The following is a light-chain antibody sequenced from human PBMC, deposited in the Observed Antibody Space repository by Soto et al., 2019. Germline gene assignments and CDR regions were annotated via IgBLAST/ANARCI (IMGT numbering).Light chain of an antibody. CDR2: EGS. Sequence: QSALTQPASVSGSHGQSITISCTGTSSDVGSYNLVSWYQQHPGKAPKLMIYEGSKRPSGVSNRFSGSKSGNTASLTISGLQAEDEADSYCCAYAGSSTLVFGGGTKISVL. CDR3: CAYAGSSTLV. V-gene: IGLV2-23*01. J-gene: IGLJ2*01. CDR1: SSDVGSYNL.